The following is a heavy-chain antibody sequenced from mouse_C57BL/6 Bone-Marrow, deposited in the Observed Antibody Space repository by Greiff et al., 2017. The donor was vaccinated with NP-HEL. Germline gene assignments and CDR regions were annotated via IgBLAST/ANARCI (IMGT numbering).Heavy chain of an antibody. CDR1: GFTFSDYG. Sequence: EVKLMESGGGLVKPGGSLKLSCAASGFTFSDYGMHWVRQAPEKGLEWVAYISSGSSTIYYADTGKGRFTISRDNAKNTLFLQMTSLRSEDTAMYYCARGGNYFDYWGQGTTLTVSS. CDR2: ISSGSSTI. J-gene: IGHJ2*01. CDR3: ARGGNYFDY. V-gene: IGHV5-17*01. D-gene: IGHD2-14*01.